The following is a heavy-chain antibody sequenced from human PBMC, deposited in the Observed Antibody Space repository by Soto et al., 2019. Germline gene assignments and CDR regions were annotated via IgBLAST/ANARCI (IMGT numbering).Heavy chain of an antibody. J-gene: IGHJ5*02. CDR1: GGSVSGGSYY. CDR3: ARSLXP. Sequence: SETLSLTCTVSGGSVSGGSYYWNWIRQPPGKGLEWIGYIYFSGSTNYNPSLKSRVTMSIDTSKNQFSLKLSSVTAADTAVYYCARSLXPWGQGTLVXVSS. V-gene: IGHV4-61*01. CDR2: IYFSGST.